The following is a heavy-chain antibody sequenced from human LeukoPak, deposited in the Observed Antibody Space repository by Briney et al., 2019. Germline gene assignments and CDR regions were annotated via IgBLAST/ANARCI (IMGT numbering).Heavy chain of an antibody. CDR3: ARLSVTTSYYFDY. V-gene: IGHV3-48*03. CDR2: ISSSGSTI. Sequence: GGSLRLSCAASGFTFSSYEMNWVRQAPGKGVEWVSYISSSGSTIYYADSVKGRFTISRDNAKNSLYLQMNSLRAEDTAVYYCARLSVTTSYYFDYWGQGTLVTVSS. D-gene: IGHD4-17*01. CDR1: GFTFSSYE. J-gene: IGHJ4*02.